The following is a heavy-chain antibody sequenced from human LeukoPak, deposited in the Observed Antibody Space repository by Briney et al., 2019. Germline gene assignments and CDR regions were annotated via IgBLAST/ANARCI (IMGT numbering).Heavy chain of an antibody. CDR1: GYTFTSYG. D-gene: IGHD4-11*01. CDR3: ARDFMTTVIFGMDV. V-gene: IGHV1-18*01. CDR2: ISAYNGNT. J-gene: IGHJ6*02. Sequence: ASVKVSCKASGYTFTSYGISWVRQAPGQGLEWMGWISAYNGNTNYAQKPQGRVTMTTDTSTSTAYMELRSLRSDDTAVYYCARDFMTTVIFGMDVWGQGTTVTVSS.